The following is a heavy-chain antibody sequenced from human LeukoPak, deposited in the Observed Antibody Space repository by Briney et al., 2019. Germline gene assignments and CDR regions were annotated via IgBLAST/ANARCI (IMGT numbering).Heavy chain of an antibody. D-gene: IGHD5-18*01. J-gene: IGHJ4*02. V-gene: IGHV3-21*01. Sequence: PGGSLRLSCAASGFTFSSYSMNWVRQAPGKGLEWVSSISSSSSYIYYADSVKGRFTISRDNAKNSLYLQMSSLRAEDTAVYYCARDLGYNYGQFDYWGQGTLVTVSS. CDR2: ISSSSSYI. CDR3: ARDLGYNYGQFDY. CDR1: GFTFSSYS.